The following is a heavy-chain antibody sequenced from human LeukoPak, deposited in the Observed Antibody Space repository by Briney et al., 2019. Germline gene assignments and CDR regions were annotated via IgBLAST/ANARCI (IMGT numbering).Heavy chain of an antibody. V-gene: IGHV3-30*02. CDR1: GFTFSSYG. CDR3: AKDRSSKYYYYYYMDV. CDR2: IRYDGSNK. J-gene: IGHJ6*03. Sequence: PGGSLRLSCAASGFTFSSYGMHWVRQAPGKGLEWVAFIRYDGSNKYYADSVKGRFTISRDNSKNTLYLQMNSLRAEDTAVYYCAKDRSSKYYYYYYMDVWGKRTTVTVSS. D-gene: IGHD2-2*01.